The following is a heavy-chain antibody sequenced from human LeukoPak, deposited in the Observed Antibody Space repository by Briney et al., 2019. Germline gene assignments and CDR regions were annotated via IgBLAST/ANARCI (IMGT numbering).Heavy chain of an antibody. CDR1: GGSFSGYY. CDR3: ARGDLNSSIDY. J-gene: IGHJ4*02. CDR2: INHSGST. Sequence: SETLSLTCAVYGGSFSGYYWSWIRQPPGKGLEWIGEINHSGSTNYSPSLKSRVTISVDTSKNQFSLKLSSVTAADTAVYYCARGDLNSSIDYWGQGTLVTVSS. V-gene: IGHV4-34*01. D-gene: IGHD6-13*01.